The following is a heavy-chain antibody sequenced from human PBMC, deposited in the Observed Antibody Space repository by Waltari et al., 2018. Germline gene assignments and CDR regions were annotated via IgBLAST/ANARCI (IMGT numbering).Heavy chain of an antibody. V-gene: IGHV4-38-2*02. Sequence: QVQLQESGPGLVKPSETVSLTCAVSGYSISSGYYWGWIRQPPGKGLEWIGSIYHYGTTYYNPSLKSRFTISLDTSKNYFSRKLSSVTAADTAVYYCAREGAIYHAGIVPGNVDVWGQGTTVTVFS. J-gene: IGHJ6*02. CDR1: GYSISSGYY. D-gene: IGHD2-2*01. CDR2: IYHYGTT. CDR3: AREGAIYHAGIVPGNVDV.